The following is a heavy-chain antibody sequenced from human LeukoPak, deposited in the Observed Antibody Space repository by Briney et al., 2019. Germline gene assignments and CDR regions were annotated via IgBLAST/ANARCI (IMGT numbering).Heavy chain of an antibody. J-gene: IGHJ4*02. CDR2: IYYSGST. Sequence: PSETLSLTCTVSGGSISSYYWSWIRQPPGKGLEWIGYIYYSGSTNYNPSHKSRVTISVDTSKNQFSLKLSSVTAADTAVYYCARVALRYFDWLPQYYFDYWGQGTLVTVSS. D-gene: IGHD3-9*01. V-gene: IGHV4-59*01. CDR1: GGSISSYY. CDR3: ARVALRYFDWLPQYYFDY.